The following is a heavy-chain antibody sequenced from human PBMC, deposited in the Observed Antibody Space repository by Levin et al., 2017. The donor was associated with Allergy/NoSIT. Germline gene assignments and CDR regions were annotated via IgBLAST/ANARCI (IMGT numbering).Heavy chain of an antibody. D-gene: IGHD7-27*01. CDR1: GFTFGDYA. CDR2: INWNRDKI. J-gene: IGHJ4*02. Sequence: LSLTCAASGFTFGDYAMHWVRQAPGKGLEWVSGINWNRDKIGYADSVRARFTISRVNAKNSLYLQMNSLGPEDTALYYCAKGLNWGSPNTFDYWGQGTLVTVSS. V-gene: IGHV3-9*01. CDR3: AKGLNWGSPNTFDY.